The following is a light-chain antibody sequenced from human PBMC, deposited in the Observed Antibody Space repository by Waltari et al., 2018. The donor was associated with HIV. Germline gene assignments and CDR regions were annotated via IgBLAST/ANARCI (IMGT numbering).Light chain of an antibody. V-gene: IGLV2-14*01. CDR1: SSDVGGTTY. CDR3: SSYTSSSTLV. CDR2: DVS. Sequence: QSALTQPASVSGSPGQSTTISCTGTSSDVGGTTYVSWYQQHPGKAPNLMIYDVSNRPSGVSNRFSGSKSGNTASLTISGLQAEDEADYYCSSYTSSSTLVFGGGTKLTVL. J-gene: IGLJ2*01.